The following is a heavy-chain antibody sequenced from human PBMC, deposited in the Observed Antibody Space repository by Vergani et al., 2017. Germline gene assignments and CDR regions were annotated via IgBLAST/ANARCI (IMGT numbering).Heavy chain of an antibody. CDR2: IYYSGST. J-gene: IGHJ5*02. CDR3: AGYTTIAARGWFDP. D-gene: IGHD6-6*01. CDR1: GGSISSGGYY. V-gene: IGHV4-31*03. Sequence: QVQLQESGPGLVKPSQTLSLTCTVSGGSISSGGYYWSWIRQHPGKGLEWIGYIYYSGSTYYNPSLKSRVTISVDTSKNQFSLKLSSVTAADTAVDYCAGYTTIAARGWFDPWGQGTLVTVSS.